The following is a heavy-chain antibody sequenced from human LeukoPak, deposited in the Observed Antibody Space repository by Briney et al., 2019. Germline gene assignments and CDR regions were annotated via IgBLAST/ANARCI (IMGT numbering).Heavy chain of an antibody. CDR1: GYRFTSSW. CDR2: IYPGDSDT. Sequence: GESLQISCQGSGYRFTSSWISWVRQMPGKGLEWMGIIYPGDSDTRYSPSFQGQVTISADKSISTAYLQLSSLKASDTAIYYCARSTSDYYGLGVWAKGPRSPSP. V-gene: IGHV5-51*01. J-gene: IGHJ6*02. CDR3: ARSTSDYYGLGV.